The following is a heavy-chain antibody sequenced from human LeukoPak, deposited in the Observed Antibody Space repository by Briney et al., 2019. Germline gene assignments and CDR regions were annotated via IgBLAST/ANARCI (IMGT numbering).Heavy chain of an antibody. CDR1: GYSFSDFP. J-gene: IGHJ4*02. V-gene: IGHV1-2*06. Sequence: ASVKVSCKASGYSFSDFPVHWVRQAPGQGLEWMGRIDSNRGGTSYAQNLQGRVTMTRDTSISTAYMEVSGLTSDDTAVYYCARGGSGSGYLYYFDYWGQGTLVSVSS. CDR2: IDSNRGGT. D-gene: IGHD3-10*01. CDR3: ARGGSGSGYLYYFDY.